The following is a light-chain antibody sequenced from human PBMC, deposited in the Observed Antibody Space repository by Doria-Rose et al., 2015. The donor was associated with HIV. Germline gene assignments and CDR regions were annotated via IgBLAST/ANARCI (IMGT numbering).Light chain of an antibody. CDR1: QSLLYTSKNY. Sequence: DIRLTQSPESLGMSLGERATLNCKSNQSLLYTSKNYLAWYQQKPGQPPKLLIYWASTRQSGVPARFSGSGSGTDFTPTISSLEAEDVAVYYCQQYYDTPSFGPGTTVDIK. V-gene: IGKV4-1*01. J-gene: IGKJ3*01. CDR3: QQYYDTPS. CDR2: WAS.